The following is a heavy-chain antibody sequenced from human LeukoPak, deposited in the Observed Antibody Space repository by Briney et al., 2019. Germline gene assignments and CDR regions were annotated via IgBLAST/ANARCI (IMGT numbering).Heavy chain of an antibody. J-gene: IGHJ4*02. CDR3: ARVKGIAAAGDFDY. CDR1: AFIFSGHW. V-gene: IGHV3-7*03. CDR2: IKEDGSER. D-gene: IGHD6-13*01. Sequence: GGSLRLSCEGSAFIFSGHWMNWVRQTPGKGLEWVASIKEDGSERQYVDSVKGRFSISRDNTKGSLFLQLNSLRAEDTAVYYCARVKGIAAAGDFDYWGQGTLVTVSS.